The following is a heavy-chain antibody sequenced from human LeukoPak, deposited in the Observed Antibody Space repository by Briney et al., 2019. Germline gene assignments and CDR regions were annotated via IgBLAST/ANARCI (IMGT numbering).Heavy chain of an antibody. CDR2: LHSSGST. D-gene: IGHD5/OR15-5a*01. J-gene: IGHJ4*02. V-gene: IGHV4-4*07. CDR3: VRKSLRQNYFDY. Sequence: PSETLSLTYTVSGGSISSYYWNWIRQPAGKGLEWIGRLHSSGSTNYSPSLKSRVTLSLDTSKNQFSLNLSSVTAADTAVYYCVRKSLRQNYFDYWGQGILVTVSS. CDR1: GGSISSYY.